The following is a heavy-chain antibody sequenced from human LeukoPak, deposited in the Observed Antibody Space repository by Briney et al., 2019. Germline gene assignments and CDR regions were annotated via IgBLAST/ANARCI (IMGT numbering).Heavy chain of an antibody. CDR3: VRSLDTAISALWGGY. V-gene: IGHV3-64D*09. D-gene: IGHD5-18*01. J-gene: IGHJ4*02. Sequence: GGSLRLSCSASGFTFSSYAMHWVRQAPGKGLEYVSAISSNGGSTYYADSVKGRFTISRDNSKNTLYLQMSSLRAEDTAVYYCVRSLDTAISALWGGYWGQGTLVTVSS. CDR2: ISSNGGST. CDR1: GFTFSSYA.